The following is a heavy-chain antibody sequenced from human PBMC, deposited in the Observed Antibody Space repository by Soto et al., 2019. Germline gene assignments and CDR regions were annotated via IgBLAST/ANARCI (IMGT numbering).Heavy chain of an antibody. CDR1: GGSFSGYY. J-gene: IGHJ5*02. CDR2: INHSGST. V-gene: IGHV4-34*01. CDR3: ARVDRINWFDP. Sequence: PSETLSLTCAVYGGSFSGYYWSWIRQPPGKGLEWIGEINHSGSTNYNPSLKSRVTISVDTSKNQFSLKLSSVTAADTAVYYCARVDRINWFDPWGQGTLVTVSS.